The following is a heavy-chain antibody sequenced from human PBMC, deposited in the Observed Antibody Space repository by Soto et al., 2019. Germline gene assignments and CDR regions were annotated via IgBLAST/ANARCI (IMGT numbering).Heavy chain of an antibody. CDR2: IIPNFVTP. Sequence: QVHLVQSGAEVKKPGSSVKVSCKTSGGSFNNYAVSWVRQAPGQGLEWIGGIIPNFVTPNYAQKFQDRVTIIADESTSTVYMELRSLRSNDTAVYYCAVAMVREILIFESSGMHVWGQGTTVIVSS. J-gene: IGHJ6*02. V-gene: IGHV1-69*01. D-gene: IGHD3-10*01. CDR3: AVAMVREILIFESSGMHV. CDR1: GGSFNNYA.